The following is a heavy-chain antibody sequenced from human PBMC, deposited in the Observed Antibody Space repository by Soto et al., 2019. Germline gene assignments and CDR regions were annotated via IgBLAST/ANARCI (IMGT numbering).Heavy chain of an antibody. CDR1: GYSFTNYW. J-gene: IGHJ4*02. V-gene: IGHV5-51*03. CDR2: IYPGDSDT. CDR3: ARLVTVTAISYYFDY. D-gene: IGHD2-21*02. Sequence: EVQLVQSGAEVKKPGESLKISCKGSGYSFTNYWIGWVRQMSGKGLEWMGIIYPGDSDTRYSPSFQGQVTISADKSISTAYLQWSSLKASDTAMYFCARLVTVTAISYYFDYWCQGTLVTVSS.